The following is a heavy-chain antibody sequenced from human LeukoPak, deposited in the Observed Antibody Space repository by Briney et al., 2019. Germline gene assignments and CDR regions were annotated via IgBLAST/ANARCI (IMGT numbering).Heavy chain of an antibody. V-gene: IGHV4-39*01. CDR2: IYYSGGT. Sequence: SETLSLTCSVSGDSVSRSDSYWDWIRQPPGKGLEWIGTIYYSGGTYYSPSLKSRATMSVDPSNNQFSLNLRSVTAADTALYYCARRRYYDGSGYLEWGQGTLLSVSS. D-gene: IGHD3-22*01. CDR1: GDSVSRSDSY. CDR3: ARRRYYDGSGYLE. J-gene: IGHJ1*01.